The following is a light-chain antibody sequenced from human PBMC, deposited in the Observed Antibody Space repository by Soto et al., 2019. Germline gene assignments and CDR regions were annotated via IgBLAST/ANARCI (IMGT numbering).Light chain of an antibody. J-gene: IGLJ1*01. CDR3: QSYDSSPSGYV. V-gene: IGLV1-40*01. CDR1: SSNIGAGYD. CDR2: INK. Sequence: QSVLTQPPSASGAPGQRVTISCTGSSSNIGAGYDVHWYQQLPGTAPKLLIYINKNRPSGVPDRFSGSKSGTSASLAITGLQAEDEADYYCQSYDSSPSGYVFGTGTKVTVL.